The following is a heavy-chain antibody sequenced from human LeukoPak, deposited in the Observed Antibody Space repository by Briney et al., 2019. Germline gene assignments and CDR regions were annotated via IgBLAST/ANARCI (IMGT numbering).Heavy chain of an antibody. CDR1: GGSISSGDYY. Sequence: MASETLSLTCTVSGGSISSGDYYWSWIRQPPGKGLEWIGYIYYSGSTYYNPSLKSRVTISVDTSKNQFSLKLSSVTAADTAVYYCARADTVTTAASDIWGQGTMVTVSS. CDR3: ARADTVTTAASDI. J-gene: IGHJ3*02. V-gene: IGHV4-30-4*08. CDR2: IYYSGST. D-gene: IGHD4-17*01.